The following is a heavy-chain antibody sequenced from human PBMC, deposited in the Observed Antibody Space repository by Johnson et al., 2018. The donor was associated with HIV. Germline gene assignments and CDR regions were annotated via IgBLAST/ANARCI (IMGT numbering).Heavy chain of an antibody. D-gene: IGHD6-13*01. J-gene: IGHJ3*02. CDR3: AKVAVATAAGGVALDI. V-gene: IGHV3-23*04. Sequence: VQLVESGGGLVQPGGSLRLSCAASEFTFSGSAMSWVRQAPGKGLEWVSVISGSGGTTYCADSVKGRFTISRDNSENTLYLQMDSLRAEDTAVYYCAKVAVATAAGGVALDIWGPGTMVTVS. CDR2: ISGSGGTT. CDR1: EFTFSGSA.